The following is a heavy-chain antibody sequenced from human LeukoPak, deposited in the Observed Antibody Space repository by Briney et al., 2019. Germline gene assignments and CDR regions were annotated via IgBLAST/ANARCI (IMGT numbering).Heavy chain of an antibody. CDR2: IIPIFGTA. V-gene: IGHV1-69*13. CDR3: ARDRSVGATNSIYYYGMDV. J-gene: IGHJ6*02. Sequence: SVKVSCKASGGTFSSYAISWVRQAPGQGLEWMGGIIPIFGTANYAQKFQGRVTITADESTSTAYMELSSLRSEDTAVYYCARDRSVGATNSIYYYGMDVWGQGTTVTISS. D-gene: IGHD1-26*01. CDR1: GGTFSSYA.